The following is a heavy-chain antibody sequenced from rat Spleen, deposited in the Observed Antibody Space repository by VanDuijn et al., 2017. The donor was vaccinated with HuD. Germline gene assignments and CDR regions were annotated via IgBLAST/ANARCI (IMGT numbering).Heavy chain of an antibody. V-gene: IGHV5-29*01. CDR3: ATQSIIRVPLFDY. D-gene: IGHD4-3*01. CDR2: INYDGTST. J-gene: IGHJ2*01. CDR1: GFTFSNYG. Sequence: EVQLVESGGGLVQPGRSLKLSCAASGFTFSNYGMAWVCQAPAKGLEWVATINYDGTSTHYRDSVKGRFTLSRDNTKSTLYLQMDSLRSEDTATYYCATQSIIRVPLFDYWGQGVMVTVSS.